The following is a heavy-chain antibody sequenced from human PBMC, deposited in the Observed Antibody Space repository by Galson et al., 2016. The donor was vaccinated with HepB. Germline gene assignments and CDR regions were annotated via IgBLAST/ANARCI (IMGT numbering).Heavy chain of an antibody. CDR2: IFWDDDK. CDR3: ARAYPRSTTFWPPKNCFDP. V-gene: IGHV2-5*02. J-gene: IGHJ5*02. Sequence: PALVKPTQTLTLTCTVSGFSLSASGMGVGWFRQPPGKALEWLAVIFWDDDKTYSPSLRSRLTITKDTSKDQVVLTMTNVDPVDTATYFCARAYPRSTTFWPPKNCFDPWGRGALVTVSS. D-gene: IGHD1-14*01. CDR1: GFSLSASGMG.